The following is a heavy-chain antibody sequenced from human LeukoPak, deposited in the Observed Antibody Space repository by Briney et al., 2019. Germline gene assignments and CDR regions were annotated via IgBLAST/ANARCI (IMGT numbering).Heavy chain of an antibody. D-gene: IGHD2-2*01. J-gene: IGHJ4*02. V-gene: IGHV3-23*01. CDR2: ISGSGGST. Sequence: GGSLRLSSAASGFTFSSYAMSWVRQAPGKGLEWVSAISGSGGSTYYADSVKGRFTISRDNSKNTLYLQMNSLRAEDTAVYYCAKDRGSVVVPAATIFDYWGQGTLVTVSS. CDR1: GFTFSSYA. CDR3: AKDRGSVVVPAATIFDY.